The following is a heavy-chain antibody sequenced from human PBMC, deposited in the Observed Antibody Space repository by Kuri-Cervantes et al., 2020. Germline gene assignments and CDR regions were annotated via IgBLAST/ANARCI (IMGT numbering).Heavy chain of an antibody. V-gene: IGHV3-33*08. CDR1: GFTFSSYG. CDR2: IWHDGSNK. CDR3: ARESSSPGKYYYYYGMDV. D-gene: IGHD6-13*01. J-gene: IGHJ6*02. Sequence: SLKISCAASGFTFSSYGMHWVRQAPGKGLEWVAVIWHDGSNKYYADSVKGRFTISRDNSKNTLYLQMNSLRAEDTAVYYCARESSSPGKYYYYYGMDVWGQGTTVTVSS.